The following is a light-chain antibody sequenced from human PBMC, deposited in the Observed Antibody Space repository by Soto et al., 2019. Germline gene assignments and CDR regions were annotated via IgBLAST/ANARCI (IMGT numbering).Light chain of an antibody. J-gene: IGLJ3*02. V-gene: IGLV1-40*01. CDR2: GNS. CDR3: QSYDSSLSGWV. CDR1: SSNIGAGYD. Sequence: QPVLTQPPSVSGAPGQRVTIYCTGSSSNIGAGYDVHWYQQLPGTAPKLLIYGNSNRPSGVPDRFSGSKSGTSASLAITGLQAEDEADYYCQSYDSSLSGWVFGGGTKVTVL.